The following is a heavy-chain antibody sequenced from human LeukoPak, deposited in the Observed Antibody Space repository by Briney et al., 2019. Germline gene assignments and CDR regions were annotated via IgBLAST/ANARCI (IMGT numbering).Heavy chain of an antibody. Sequence: SVKVSCKASGGTFSSHAISWVRQAPGQGLEWMGGIIPIFGTANYAQKFQGRVTITTDESTSTAYMELSSLRSEDTAVYYCARSRGYAPGYYYYMDVWGKGTTVTVSS. CDR3: ARSRGYAPGYYYYMDV. D-gene: IGHD2-2*01. CDR2: IIPIFGTA. CDR1: GGTFSSHA. V-gene: IGHV1-69*05. J-gene: IGHJ6*03.